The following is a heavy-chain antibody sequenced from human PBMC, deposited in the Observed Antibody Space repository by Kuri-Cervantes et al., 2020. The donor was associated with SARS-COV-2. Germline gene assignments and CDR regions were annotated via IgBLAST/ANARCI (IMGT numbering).Heavy chain of an antibody. CDR3: AKAAAAAGNTKYYYYDYMDV. CDR1: GFTFSSYG. D-gene: IGHD6-13*01. V-gene: IGHV3-30*02. CDR2: IRYDGSNK. J-gene: IGHJ6*03. Sequence: GESLKISCAASGFTFSSYGMHWVRQAPGKGLEWVAFIRYDGSNKYYADSVKGRFTISRDNSKNTLYLQMNSLRDEDTAVYYCAKAAAAAGNTKYYYYDYMDVWGKGTTVTVSS.